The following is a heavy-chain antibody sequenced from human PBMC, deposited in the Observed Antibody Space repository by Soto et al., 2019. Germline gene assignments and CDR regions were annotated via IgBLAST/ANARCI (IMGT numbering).Heavy chain of an antibody. V-gene: IGHV3-53*04. CDR2: IYSGGST. CDR1: GFTVSSNY. CDR3: ARSDRYCSGGSCYSGLLAFDI. Sequence: PGGSLRLSCAASGFTVSSNYMSWVRQAPGKGLEWASVIYSGGSTYYADSVKGRFTISRHNSKNTLYLQMNSLRAEDTAVYYCARSDRYCSGGSCYSGLLAFDIWGQGTMVTV. J-gene: IGHJ3*02. D-gene: IGHD2-15*01.